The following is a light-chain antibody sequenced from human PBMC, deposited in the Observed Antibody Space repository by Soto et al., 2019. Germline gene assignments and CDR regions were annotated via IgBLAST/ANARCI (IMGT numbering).Light chain of an antibody. CDR3: QQYYRYPGT. CDR1: QGVSNY. Sequence: DIHMTQYTSSRSASVGDRVTITCRSSQGVSNYLAWYQQKPRKAPRSLIYSASSLQSGVPSKFCGSGSGTDFTLTISDMQPDDFANYYCQQYYRYPGTLGQGTKVDSK. J-gene: IGKJ1*01. V-gene: IGKV1-16*02. CDR2: SAS.